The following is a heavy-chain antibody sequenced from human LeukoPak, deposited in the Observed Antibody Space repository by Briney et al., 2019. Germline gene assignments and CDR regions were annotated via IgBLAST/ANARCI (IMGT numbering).Heavy chain of an antibody. Sequence: GGSLRLSCAASGFTVSSNYMSWVRQAPGKGLEWVSVIYSGGSTYYADSVKGRFTISRDNSKNTLYLQMNSLRAEDTAVYYCARDRRGGYYDSTSDYWGQGTLVTVSS. CDR1: GFTVSSNY. CDR2: IYSGGST. J-gene: IGHJ4*02. D-gene: IGHD3-22*01. CDR3: ARDRRGGYYDSTSDY. V-gene: IGHV3-66*02.